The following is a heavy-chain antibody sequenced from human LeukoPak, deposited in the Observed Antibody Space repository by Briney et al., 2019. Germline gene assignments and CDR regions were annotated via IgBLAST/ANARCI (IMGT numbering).Heavy chain of an antibody. D-gene: IGHD5-18*01. CDR1: GYTFSSYA. CDR3: ARDIGALRIQVPPDAFDI. J-gene: IGHJ3*02. V-gene: IGHV7-4-1*02. Sequence: ASVKVSCKASGYTFSSYAMNWVRQAPGQGLEWMGWVNTNTGNPTYAQGFTGRFVFSLDTSVSTAYLQISSLKAEDTAVYYCARDIGALRIQVPPDAFDIWGQGTMVTVSS. CDR2: VNTNTGNP.